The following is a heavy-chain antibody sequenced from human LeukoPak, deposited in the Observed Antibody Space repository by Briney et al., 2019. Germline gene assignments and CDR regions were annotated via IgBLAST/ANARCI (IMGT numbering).Heavy chain of an antibody. CDR3: AKVAFWSIAARAFDI. V-gene: IGHV3-9*01. J-gene: IGHJ3*02. CDR2: ISWNSGSI. D-gene: IGHD6-6*01. CDR1: GFTFDDYA. Sequence: GGSLRLSCAASGFTFDDYAMHWVRQAPGKGLEWVSGISWNSGSIGYADSVKGRFAISRDNAKNSLYLQMNSLRAEDTALYYCAKVAFWSIAARAFDIWGQGTMVTVSS.